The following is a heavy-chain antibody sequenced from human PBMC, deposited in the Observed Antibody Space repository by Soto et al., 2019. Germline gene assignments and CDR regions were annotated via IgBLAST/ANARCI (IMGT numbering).Heavy chain of an antibody. CDR3: ARDQRGPESNYYYYGMDV. CDR1: GYTFTGYY. CDR2: INPNSGGT. J-gene: IGHJ6*02. V-gene: IGHV1-2*02. D-gene: IGHD3-10*01. Sequence: ASVKVSCKASGYTFTGYYMHWVRQAPGQGLEWMGWINPNSGGTNYAQKFQGRVTMTRDTSISTAYMELSRLRSDDTAVYYCARDQRGPESNYYYYGMDVWGQGTTVTVSS.